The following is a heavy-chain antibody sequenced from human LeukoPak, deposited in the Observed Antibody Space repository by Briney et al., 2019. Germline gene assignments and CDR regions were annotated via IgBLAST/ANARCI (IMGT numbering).Heavy chain of an antibody. V-gene: IGHV4-38-2*02. CDR3: ARDAFRMGFDP. Sequence: GSLRLSCAASGFTFSSYSMNWVRQAPGKGLEWIGSIYHSGTTYYNPSLKSRVTISVDTSKNQFSLKLSSVTASDTAVYYCARDAFRMGFDPWGQGTLVTVSS. D-gene: IGHD2-8*01. J-gene: IGHJ5*02. CDR1: GFTFSSYS. CDR2: IYHSGTT.